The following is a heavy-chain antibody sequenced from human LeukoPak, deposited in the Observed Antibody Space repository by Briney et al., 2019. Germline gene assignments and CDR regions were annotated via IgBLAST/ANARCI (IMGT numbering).Heavy chain of an antibody. Sequence: ASVKVSCKASGYTFTCYYMHWVRQAPGQGLEWMGRINPNSGGTNYAQKFQGRVTMTRDTSISTAYMELSRLRSDDTAVYYCARDRRYCSSTSCYAFDIWDQGTMVTVSS. CDR1: GYTFTCYY. J-gene: IGHJ3*02. D-gene: IGHD2-2*01. CDR3: ARDRRYCSSTSCYAFDI. CDR2: INPNSGGT. V-gene: IGHV1-2*06.